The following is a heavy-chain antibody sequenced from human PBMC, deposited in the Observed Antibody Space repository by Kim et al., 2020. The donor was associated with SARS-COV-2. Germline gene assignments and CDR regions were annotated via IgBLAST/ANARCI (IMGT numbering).Heavy chain of an antibody. Sequence: SETLSLTCAVSDGSISGNWWTWVRQPPGKGLEWIGEISHSGGTNYNPSLKSRLTISVDKAKNQFSLKLSSVTAADTAVHYCARLDYGSGSSFWFDPWGQG. V-gene: IGHV4-4*02. CDR3: ARLDYGSGSSFWFDP. J-gene: IGHJ5*02. CDR1: DGSISGNW. CDR2: ISHSGGT. D-gene: IGHD2-15*01.